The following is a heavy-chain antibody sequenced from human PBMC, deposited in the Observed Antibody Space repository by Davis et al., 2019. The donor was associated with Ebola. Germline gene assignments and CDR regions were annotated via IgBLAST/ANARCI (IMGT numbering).Heavy chain of an antibody. D-gene: IGHD6-19*01. V-gene: IGHV5-51*01. CDR1: GYTFSNYW. CDR3: ATSPSGWHTDGLDV. Sequence: GESLKISCKGSGYTFSNYWIGWVRQMPGKGLEWMGIIYPGDSDVRYNPSFQGQVPISADKSVGTAYLQWNRLKASDSALYYCATSPSGWHTDGLDVWGQGTMVTVSS. CDR2: IYPGDSDV. J-gene: IGHJ3*01.